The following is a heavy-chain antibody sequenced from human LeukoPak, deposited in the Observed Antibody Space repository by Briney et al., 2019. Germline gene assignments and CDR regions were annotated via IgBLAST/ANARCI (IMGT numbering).Heavy chain of an antibody. CDR3: AREGSISDYFDY. D-gene: IGHD2-21*01. J-gene: IGHJ4*02. CDR2: IYSGGST. Sequence: PGGSLRLSCAASGITFSSYAMSWVRQAPGKGLEWVSVIYSGGSTYYADSVKGRITISRDNSKNTLHLQMNSLRAEDTAVYYCAREGSISDYFDYWGQGTLVTVFS. CDR1: GITFSSYA. V-gene: IGHV3-66*01.